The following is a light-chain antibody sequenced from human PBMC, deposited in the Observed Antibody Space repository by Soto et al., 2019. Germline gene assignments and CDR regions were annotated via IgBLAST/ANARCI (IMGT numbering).Light chain of an antibody. J-gene: IGKJ3*01. V-gene: IGKV3-20*01. CDR3: QQYHSLPTT. Sequence: EIVLTQSPGTLSLSPGERATLSCRASQSVTSTYLAWYQQKPGQPPRLLIYGASNRATGIPDRFSGSGSGTDFTLTISGLEPEDFTVYYCQQYHSLPTTFGPGTKVDI. CDR2: GAS. CDR1: QSVTSTY.